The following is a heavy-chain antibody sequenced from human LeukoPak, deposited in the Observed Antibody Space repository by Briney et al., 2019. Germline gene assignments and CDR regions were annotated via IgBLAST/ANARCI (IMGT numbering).Heavy chain of an antibody. D-gene: IGHD3-22*01. CDR2: INHSGST. CDR3: ARIPTQDSSGYYYPFDY. Sequence: SETLSLTCAVYGGSFSGYYWSWIRQPPGKGREWIGEINHSGSTNYNPSLKSRVTISVDTSKNQFSLKLSSVTAADTAVYYCARIPTQDSSGYYYPFDYWGQGTLVTVSS. J-gene: IGHJ4*02. CDR1: GGSFSGYY. V-gene: IGHV4-34*01.